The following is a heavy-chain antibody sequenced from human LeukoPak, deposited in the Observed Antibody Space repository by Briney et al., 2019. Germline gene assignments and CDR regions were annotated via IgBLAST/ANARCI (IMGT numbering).Heavy chain of an antibody. D-gene: IGHD3-16*02. CDR1: GGTFSSYA. CDR3: ARFRLGELSLRKNDAFDI. J-gene: IGHJ3*02. Sequence: SVKVSCKASGGTFSSYAISWVRQAPGQGLAWMGRIIPILGIANYAQKFQGRVTITADKSTSTAYMELSSLRSEDPAVYYCARFRLGELSLRKNDAFDIWGQGTMVTVSS. V-gene: IGHV1-69*04. CDR2: IIPILGIA.